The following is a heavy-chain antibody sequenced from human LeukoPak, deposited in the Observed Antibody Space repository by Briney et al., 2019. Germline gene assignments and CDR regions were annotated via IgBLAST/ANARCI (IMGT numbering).Heavy chain of an antibody. CDR1: GGSFSGYY. V-gene: IGHV4-34*01. CDR3: AREGIAAARFDY. CDR2: INHSGST. J-gene: IGHJ4*02. Sequence: KPSETLSLTCAVYGGSFSGYYWSWIRQPPGKGLEWIGEINHSGSTNYNPSLKSRVTISVDTSKNQFSLKLSSVTAADTAVYYCAREGIAAARFDYWGQGTLVTVSS. D-gene: IGHD6-13*01.